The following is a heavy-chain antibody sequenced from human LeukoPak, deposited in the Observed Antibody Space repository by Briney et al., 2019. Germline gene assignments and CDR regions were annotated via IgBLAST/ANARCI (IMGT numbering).Heavy chain of an antibody. Sequence: GGSLRLSCAAPGFTVSTNYMSWVRQAPGKGLEWVSVIYSGDTTFYADSVRGKFTISRDNSKNTLYLQMSSLRAEDTAVYYCVKDTKSRSLPGIAVAGTSNYYGMDVWGQGTTVTVSS. CDR3: VKDTKSRSLPGIAVAGTSNYYGMDV. CDR2: IYSGDTT. CDR1: GFTVSTNY. V-gene: IGHV3-66*01. D-gene: IGHD6-19*01. J-gene: IGHJ6*02.